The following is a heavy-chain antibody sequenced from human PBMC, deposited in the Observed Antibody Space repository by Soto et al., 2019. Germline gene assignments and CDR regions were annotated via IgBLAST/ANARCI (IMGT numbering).Heavy chain of an antibody. CDR2: ISWNSGSI. Sequence: EVQLVESGGGLVQPGRSLRLSCAASGFTFDDYAMYWVRQAPGKGLEWVSGISWNSGSIDYADSVKGRFTISRDNAKNSLYLQMNSLRAEDTALYYCAKDMQPGYYYYYYMDVWGKGTTVTVSS. J-gene: IGHJ6*03. D-gene: IGHD6-13*01. V-gene: IGHV3-9*01. CDR3: AKDMQPGYYYYYYMDV. CDR1: GFTFDDYA.